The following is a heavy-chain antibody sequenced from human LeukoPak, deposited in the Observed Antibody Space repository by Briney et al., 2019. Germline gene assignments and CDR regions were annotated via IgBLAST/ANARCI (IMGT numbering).Heavy chain of an antibody. CDR1: GDSISSYY. Sequence: SETLSLTCTVSGDSISSYYWSWIRQPPGEGLECIGYIYHSGSTNYNPSLKSRVTISADTSKDQFSLKLASVTAADTAVYYCATGYSSTWYYFDYWGQGTLVTVSS. D-gene: IGHD6-13*01. CDR3: ATGYSSTWYYFDY. J-gene: IGHJ4*02. V-gene: IGHV4-59*01. CDR2: IYHSGST.